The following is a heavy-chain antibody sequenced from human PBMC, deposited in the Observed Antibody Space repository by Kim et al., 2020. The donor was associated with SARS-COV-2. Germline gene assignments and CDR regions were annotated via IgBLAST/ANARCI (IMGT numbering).Heavy chain of an antibody. J-gene: IGHJ4*02. D-gene: IGHD1-26*01. V-gene: IGHV1-3*01. CDR3: ARLASGSLDD. Sequence: NTKNSQKFQGRVTITRDTSASTAYMEVSSLSSEDTAVYYCARLASGSLDDWGQGTLVTVSS. CDR2: NT.